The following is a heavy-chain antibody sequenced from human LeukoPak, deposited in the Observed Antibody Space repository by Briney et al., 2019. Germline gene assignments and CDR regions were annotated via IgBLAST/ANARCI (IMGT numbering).Heavy chain of an antibody. J-gene: IGHJ4*02. Sequence: GGSLRLSCAASGFSFSNYAMSWVRQAPGKGLEWVSGISESGGSIYYADSVKGRFSISRDNSENTLHLQMNSLRAEDTALYYCAKAIYYDSSGFYYGFDYWGQGTLVTVSS. V-gene: IGHV3-23*01. CDR1: GFSFSNYA. CDR2: ISESGGSI. D-gene: IGHD3-22*01. CDR3: AKAIYYDSSGFYYGFDY.